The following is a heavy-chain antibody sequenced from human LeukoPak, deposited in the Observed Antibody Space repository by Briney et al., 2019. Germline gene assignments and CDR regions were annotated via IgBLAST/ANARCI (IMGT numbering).Heavy chain of an antibody. D-gene: IGHD6-19*01. CDR2: IYTSGST. V-gene: IGHV4-4*07. J-gene: IGHJ6*03. CDR1: GGSISSYY. CDR3: ARSFSSGWYDHYYYYMDV. Sequence: SETLSLTCTVSGGSISSYYWSWIRRPAGKGLEWIGRIYTSGSTNYNPSLKSRVTMSVDTSKNQFSLKLSSVTAADTAVYYCARSFSSGWYDHYYYYMDVWGKGTTVTVSS.